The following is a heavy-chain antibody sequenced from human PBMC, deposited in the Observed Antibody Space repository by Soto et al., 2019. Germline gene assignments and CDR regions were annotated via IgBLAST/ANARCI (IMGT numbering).Heavy chain of an antibody. J-gene: IGHJ6*03. V-gene: IGHV3-11*01. Sequence: GESLKISCAASGFTFSDYYMSWIRQAPGKGLEWVSYISSSGSTIYYADSVKGRFTISRDNAKNSLYLQMNSLRAEDTAVYYCARPSGYYYMDVWGKGTTVTVSS. CDR1: GFTFSDYY. CDR2: ISSSGSTI. CDR3: ARPSGYYYMDV. D-gene: IGHD6-19*01.